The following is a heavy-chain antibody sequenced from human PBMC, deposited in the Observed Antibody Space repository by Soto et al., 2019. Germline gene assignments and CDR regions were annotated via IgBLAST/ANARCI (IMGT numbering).Heavy chain of an antibody. CDR1: GYGYTCYA. J-gene: IGHJ3*02. CDR3: ARDGLEMTTVTTGAFDI. CDR2: ISAYNGNT. V-gene: IGHV1-18*01. Sequence: ASVKASCKDSGYGYTCYAMQWVHHAPGKRLEWMGWISAYNGNTKYAQKFQGRVTMTTDTSTSTAYMELRSLRSDDTAVYYCARDGLEMTTVTTGAFDIWGQGTMVTVSS. D-gene: IGHD4-17*01.